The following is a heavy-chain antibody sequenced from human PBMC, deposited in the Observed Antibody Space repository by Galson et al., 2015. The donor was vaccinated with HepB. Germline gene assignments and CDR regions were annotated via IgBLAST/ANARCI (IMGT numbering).Heavy chain of an antibody. CDR3: AKGKLSREDRTGLYGMDV. CDR2: ISGSGGST. V-gene: IGHV3-23*01. J-gene: IGHJ6*02. Sequence: SLRLSCAASGFTFSSYAMSWVRQAPGKGLEWVSGISGSGGSTYYADSVKGRFIISRDNSKNTLYLQMNSLRAEDMAVYYCAKGKLSREDRTGLYGMDVWGQGTTVTVSS. CDR1: GFTFSSYA. D-gene: IGHD5-24*01.